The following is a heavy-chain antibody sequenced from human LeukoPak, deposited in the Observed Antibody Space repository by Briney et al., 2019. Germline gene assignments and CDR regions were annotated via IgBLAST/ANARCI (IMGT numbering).Heavy chain of an antibody. CDR2: INPNSGGT. CDR1: GYTFTGYY. V-gene: IGHV1-2*02. Sequence: ASVKVSCKASGYTFTGYYMHWERQAPGQGLEWMGWINPNSGGTNYAQKFQGRVTMTRDTSISTAYMELSRLRSDDTAVYYCARDLYWNYEGDYWGQGTLVTVSS. CDR3: ARDLYWNYEGDY. D-gene: IGHD1-7*01. J-gene: IGHJ4*02.